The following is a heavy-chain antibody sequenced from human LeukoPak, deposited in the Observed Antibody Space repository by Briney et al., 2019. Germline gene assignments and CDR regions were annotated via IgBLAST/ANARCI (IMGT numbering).Heavy chain of an antibody. D-gene: IGHD5-18*01. CDR3: ARGTGTAYFDY. J-gene: IGHJ4*02. Sequence: SETLSLTCTVSGGSISGYYWSWIRQPPGKGLEWIGYIYYSGSTNYNPSLKSRVTISVDTSKNQFSLKLSSVTAADTAVYYCARGTGTAYFDYWGQGTLVTVSS. CDR1: GGSISGYY. V-gene: IGHV4-59*01. CDR2: IYYSGST.